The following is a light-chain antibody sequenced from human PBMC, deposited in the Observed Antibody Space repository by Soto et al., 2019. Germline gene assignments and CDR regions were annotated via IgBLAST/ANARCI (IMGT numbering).Light chain of an antibody. V-gene: IGLV1-44*01. CDR1: SSNIGSNT. CDR3: AAWDDSLNGPV. J-gene: IGLJ2*01. CDR2: SNN. Sequence: QSVLTQPPSASGTPGQRVTISCSGSSSNIGSNTVNWYQQVPGTAPKLLIYSNNQRPSGVPDRFSGSKSGTSASLAISGLQSEDESDSYCAAWDDSLNGPVFGGGTKVTVL.